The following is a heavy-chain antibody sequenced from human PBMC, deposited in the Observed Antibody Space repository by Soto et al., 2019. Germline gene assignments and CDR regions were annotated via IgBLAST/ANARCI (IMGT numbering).Heavy chain of an antibody. Sequence: EVQLVESGGGLVQPGGSLRLSCAASGFTAGNNYMNWVRQAPGKGLECVSLIYSGGSTNYADSVKGRFTISRDNSKNTLYLQMNSLRAEDTAVYYCARDPPGIAAAGGGWGQGTTVTVSS. D-gene: IGHD6-13*01. CDR3: ARDPPGIAAAGGG. J-gene: IGHJ6*02. CDR2: IYSGGST. CDR1: GFTAGNNY. V-gene: IGHV3-66*01.